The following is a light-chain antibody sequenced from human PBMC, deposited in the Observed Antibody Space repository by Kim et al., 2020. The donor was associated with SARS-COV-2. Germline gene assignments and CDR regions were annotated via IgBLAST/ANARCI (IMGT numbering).Light chain of an antibody. Sequence: AAVGDRVTITCQASQDIKNHLNWYQQKAGEAPKFLIYDVSKLEAGVPSRFSGSVSGTEFTFTISSLQPEDIATYYCQQYEDVPITFGQGTRLEIK. CDR3: QQYEDVPIT. CDR2: DVS. J-gene: IGKJ5*01. V-gene: IGKV1-33*01. CDR1: QDIKNH.